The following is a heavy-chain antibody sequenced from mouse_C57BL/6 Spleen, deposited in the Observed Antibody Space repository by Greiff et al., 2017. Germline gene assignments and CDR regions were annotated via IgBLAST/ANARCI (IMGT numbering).Heavy chain of an antibody. CDR2: IDPSDSET. J-gene: IGHJ4*01. CDR1: GYTFTSYW. Sequence: QVQLQQPGAELVRPGSSVKLSCKASGYTFTSYWMHWVKQRPIQGLEWIGNIDPSDSETHYNQKFKDKATLTVDKSSSTAYMQLSSLTSEDSAVYYCARSWGYDVYYAMDYWGQGTSVTVSS. CDR3: ARSWGYDVYYAMDY. V-gene: IGHV1-52*01. D-gene: IGHD2-2*01.